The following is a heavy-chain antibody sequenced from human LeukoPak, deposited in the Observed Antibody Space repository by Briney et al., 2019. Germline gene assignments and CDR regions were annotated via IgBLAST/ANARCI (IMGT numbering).Heavy chain of an antibody. CDR3: ARVIYYDILTGYPDFVY. Sequence: ASVKVSCKASGYTFTSYGISWVRQAPGQGLEWMGWISAYNGNTNYAQKLQGRVTMTTDTSTSTAYMELRSLRSDDTAVYYCARVIYYDILTGYPDFVYWGQGTLVTVSS. V-gene: IGHV1-18*01. CDR2: ISAYNGNT. D-gene: IGHD3-9*01. CDR1: GYTFTSYG. J-gene: IGHJ4*02.